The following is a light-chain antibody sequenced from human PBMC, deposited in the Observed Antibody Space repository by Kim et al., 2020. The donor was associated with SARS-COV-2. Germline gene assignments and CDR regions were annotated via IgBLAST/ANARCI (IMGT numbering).Light chain of an antibody. CDR2: GTS. V-gene: IGKV3-20*01. CDR3: QQYDNSPYT. CDR1: QSVTSNN. Sequence: LSPGERATLSCRASQSVTSNNLAWFQQKPGQATGLLIYGTSSRATGIPDRFSGSGSGTDFTLTISRLEPEDFAVYYCQQYDNSPYTFGQGTKLEI. J-gene: IGKJ2*01.